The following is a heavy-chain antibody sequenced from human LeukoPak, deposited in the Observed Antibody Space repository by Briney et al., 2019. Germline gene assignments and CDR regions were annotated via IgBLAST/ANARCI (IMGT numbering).Heavy chain of an antibody. CDR3: AREGYYDSSGYLYYYYGMDV. D-gene: IGHD3-22*01. Sequence: ASVKVSCKASGYTFTGYYMHWVRQAPGQGLEWMGWINPNSGGTNYAQKFQGRVTMTRDTSISTAYMELSRLRSDDTAEYYCAREGYYDSSGYLYYYYGMDVWGQGTTVTVSS. CDR1: GYTFTGYY. V-gene: IGHV1-2*02. CDR2: INPNSGGT. J-gene: IGHJ6*02.